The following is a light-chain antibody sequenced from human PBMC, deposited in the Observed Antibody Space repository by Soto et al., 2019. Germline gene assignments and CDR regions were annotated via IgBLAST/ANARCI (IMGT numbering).Light chain of an antibody. V-gene: IGKV3-15*01. Sequence: EIVMTQAAGTLSWSPGERCTLSCSAGQSGSVNLAWYQQKPGQAPRLIIYGVSTRATGITARFSGSESGTEFTLTISSLQSEDFAVYYCQQYNDWPLTFGPGTRVDIK. CDR2: GVS. CDR1: QSGSVN. CDR3: QQYNDWPLT. J-gene: IGKJ3*01.